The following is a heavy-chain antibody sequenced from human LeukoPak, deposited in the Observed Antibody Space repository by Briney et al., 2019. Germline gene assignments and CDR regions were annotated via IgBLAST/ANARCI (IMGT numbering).Heavy chain of an antibody. J-gene: IGHJ4*02. D-gene: IGHD3-3*01. CDR1: GGSISSSNW. V-gene: IGHV4-4*02. Sequence: PSGTLSLTCAVSGGSISSSNWWSWVRQPPGKGLEWIGSIYYSGSTYYNPSLKSRVTISVDTSKNQFSLKLSSVTAADTAVYYCAREMGPPQQVIITEIDYWGQGTLVTVSS. CDR3: AREMGPPQQVIITEIDY. CDR2: IYYSGST.